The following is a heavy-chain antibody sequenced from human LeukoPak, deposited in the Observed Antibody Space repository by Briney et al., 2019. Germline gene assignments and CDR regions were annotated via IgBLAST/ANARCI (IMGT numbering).Heavy chain of an antibody. Sequence: PSETLSLTCTVSGGSFGSYYWSWIRQSPGEGLEWIGFIYFTGTTTYNPSLKSRVAMSLDTSKTQFSLRLGSVTAADTAVYFCARLRPSLWFDPWGQGTLVTVSS. V-gene: IGHV4-59*01. J-gene: IGHJ5*02. CDR2: IYFTGTT. D-gene: IGHD6-25*01. CDR1: GGSFGSYY. CDR3: ARLRPSLWFDP.